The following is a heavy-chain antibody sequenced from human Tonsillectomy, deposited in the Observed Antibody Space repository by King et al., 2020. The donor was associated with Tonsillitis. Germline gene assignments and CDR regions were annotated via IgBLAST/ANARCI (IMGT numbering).Heavy chain of an antibody. J-gene: IGHJ5*02. V-gene: IGHV3-49*03. CDR3: TTTLDIVVDPAVRGFDP. CDR2: VRSKAFGGST. CDR1: GFTLGDYA. Sequence: VQLVESGGGLVQPGRSLRLSCTASGFTLGDYAMNWFRQAPGKGLEWVGFVRSKAFGGSTEYAASVKGRFAISRDDSKGIAYLQTNSLKTEDTAMYYCTTTLDIVVDPAVRGFDPWGQGTQVTVSS. D-gene: IGHD2-2*03.